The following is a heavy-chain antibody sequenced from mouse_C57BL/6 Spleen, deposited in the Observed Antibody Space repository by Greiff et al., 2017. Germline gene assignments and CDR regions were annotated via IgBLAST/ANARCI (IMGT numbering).Heavy chain of an antibody. D-gene: IGHD1-1*01. J-gene: IGHJ1*03. Sequence: VQLQESGAELVRPGASVKLSCKASGYTFTDYYINWVKQRPGQGLEWIARIYPGSGNTYYNEKFKGKATLTAEKSSSTAYMQLSSLTSEDSAVYFCARDGSSYGYWYFDVWGTGTTVTVSS. CDR1: GYTFTDYY. CDR3: ARDGSSYGYWYFDV. V-gene: IGHV1-76*01. CDR2: IYPGSGNT.